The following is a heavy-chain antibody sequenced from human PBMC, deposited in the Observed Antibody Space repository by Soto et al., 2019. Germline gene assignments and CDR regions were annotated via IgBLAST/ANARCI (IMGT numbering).Heavy chain of an antibody. J-gene: IGHJ6*02. CDR1: GGSISSGGYY. CDR2: IYYSGST. Sequence: QVQLQESGPGLVKPSQTLSLTCTVSGGSISSGGYYWSWIRQHPGKGLEWIGYIYYSGSTYYNPSLKSRVIISVDTSKNHCSLELSSVTAADTAVYYCARTVLRYFDWDYYGMDVWGHGTTVTVSS. CDR3: ARTVLRYFDWDYYGMDV. D-gene: IGHD3-9*01. V-gene: IGHV4-31*03.